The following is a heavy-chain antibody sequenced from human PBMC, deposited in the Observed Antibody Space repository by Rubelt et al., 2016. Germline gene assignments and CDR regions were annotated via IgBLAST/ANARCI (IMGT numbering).Heavy chain of an antibody. J-gene: IGHJ4*02. D-gene: IGHD3-3*01. CDR1: GGSISSSSYY. Sequence: QLQLQESGPGLVKPSETPSLTCTVSGGSISSSSYYWGWIRQPPGQGLEWIGSIYYSGSTYYNPSLKSRVTISVDTSKNQFSLKLGSVTAADTAVYNCARRGAIFGVVIYFDYWGQGTLVTVSS. V-gene: IGHV4-39*01. CDR3: ARRGAIFGVVIYFDY. CDR2: IYYSGST.